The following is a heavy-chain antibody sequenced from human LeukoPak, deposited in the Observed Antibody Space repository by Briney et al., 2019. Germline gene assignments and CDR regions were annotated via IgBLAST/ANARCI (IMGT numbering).Heavy chain of an antibody. Sequence: SETLSLTCTVSGGSISSGSYYWRWIRQPAGKGLEWIGRVYSSGSTNYNPSLKSRVTISVDTSKNQFSLKLSSVTGADTAVYYGERGASGTDAFDIWGQGTMVTVSS. CDR3: ERGASGTDAFDI. J-gene: IGHJ3*02. CDR1: GGSISSGSYY. V-gene: IGHV4-61*02. CDR2: VYSSGST.